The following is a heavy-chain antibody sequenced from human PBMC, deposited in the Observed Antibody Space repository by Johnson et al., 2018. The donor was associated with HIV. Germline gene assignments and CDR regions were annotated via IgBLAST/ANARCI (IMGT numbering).Heavy chain of an antibody. CDR2: MNGDGKST. V-gene: IGHV3-74*01. J-gene: IGHJ3*02. CDR3: AREQELIGERAFDI. CDR1: GFTFSNFA. Sequence: VQLVESGGGVVQPGRSLRLSCAASGFTFSNFAMNWVRPAPGKGLEWVSRMNGDGKSTTYADSVKGRFTISRDNAKNTLYLQMNSLRAEDTAVYYCAREQELIGERAFDIWGQGTMVTVSS. D-gene: IGHD6-13*01.